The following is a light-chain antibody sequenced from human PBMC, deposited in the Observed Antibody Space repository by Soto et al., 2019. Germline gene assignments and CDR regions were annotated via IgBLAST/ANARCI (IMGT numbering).Light chain of an antibody. V-gene: IGLV1-40*01. J-gene: IGLJ1*01. CDR1: SSNIGAGYE. Sequence: QAALGHPPSVSGAAGQGVAISCTGTSSNIGAGYEVHWYQQLPGSAPKLLIQRTTTRPSGVPDRFSGSRSGTSASLAITGLQADDEADYYCQSYDTTLSRVFGTGTKVTAL. CDR3: QSYDTTLSRV. CDR2: RTT.